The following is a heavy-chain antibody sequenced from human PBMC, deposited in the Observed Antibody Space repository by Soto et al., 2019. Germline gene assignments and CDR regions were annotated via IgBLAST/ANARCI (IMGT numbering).Heavy chain of an antibody. CDR2: ISGSGGST. V-gene: IGHV3-23*01. D-gene: IGHD1-26*01. CDR3: ANHLVGATKGY. J-gene: IGHJ4*02. CDR1: GFTFSSYA. Sequence: GGSLRLSCAASGFTFSSYAMSWVRQAPGKGLEWVSAISGSGGSTYYADSVKGRFTISRDNSKNTLYLQMNSLRAEDTAVYYCANHLVGATKGYWGQGTLVTVSS.